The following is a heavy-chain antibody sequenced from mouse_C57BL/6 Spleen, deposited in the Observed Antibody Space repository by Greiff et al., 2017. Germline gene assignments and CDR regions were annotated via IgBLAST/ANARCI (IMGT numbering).Heavy chain of an antibody. V-gene: IGHV2-2*01. CDR3: AREGIYYGYYAMDY. CDR2: IWSGGST. J-gene: IGHJ4*01. CDR1: GFSLTSYG. Sequence: QVHVKQSGPGLVQPSQSLSITCTVSGFSLTSYGVHWVRQSPGKGLEWLGVIWSGGSTDYNAAFISRLSISKDNSKSQVFFKMNSLQADDTAIYYCAREGIYYGYYAMDYWGQGTSVTVSS. D-gene: IGHD2-1*01.